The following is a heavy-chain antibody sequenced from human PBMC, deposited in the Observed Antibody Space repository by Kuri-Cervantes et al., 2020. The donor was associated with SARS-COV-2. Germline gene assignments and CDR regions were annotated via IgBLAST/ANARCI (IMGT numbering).Heavy chain of an antibody. D-gene: IGHD6-19*01. CDR3: ARFLAVAGIVVDY. CDR1: GYSFTSYW. V-gene: IGHV5-10-1*01. CDR2: IDPSDCYT. J-gene: IGHJ4*02. Sequence: GGSLRLSCKGSGYSFTSYWISWVRQMPGKGLEWMGRIDPSDCYTNYSPSFQGHVTISADKSISTAYLQWSSLKASDTAMYYCARFLAVAGIVVDYWGQGTLVTVSS.